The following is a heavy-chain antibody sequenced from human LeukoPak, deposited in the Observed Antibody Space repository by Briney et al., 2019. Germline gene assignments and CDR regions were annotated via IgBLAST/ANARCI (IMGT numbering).Heavy chain of an antibody. V-gene: IGHV4-34*01. D-gene: IGHD6-13*01. J-gene: IGHJ4*02. CDR1: GGSFSGYY. CDR3: ARRRAAGRGNCFDY. Sequence: SETLSLTCAVYGGSFSGYYWSWIRQPPGKGLEWIGEINHSGSTNYNPSLKSRVTVSVDTSKNQFSLKLSSVTAADTAVYYCARRRAAGRGNCFDYWGQGTLVTVSS. CDR2: INHSGST.